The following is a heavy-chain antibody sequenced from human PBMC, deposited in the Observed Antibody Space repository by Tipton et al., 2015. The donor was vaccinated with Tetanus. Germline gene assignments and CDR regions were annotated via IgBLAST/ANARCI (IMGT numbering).Heavy chain of an antibody. CDR1: GYAFTGYY. V-gene: IGHV1-2*02. Sequence: QLVQSGAEVKKPGASVKVSCKASGYAFTGYYIHWVRQAPGQGLEWMGWVSPDSGGTNLALRFQGGVTLTSDTSSDTAYMEMSRLGFDDTATYYCARVHGFGPSNLDYWGQGTVVTVSS. CDR3: ARVHGFGPSNLDY. CDR2: VSPDSGGT. J-gene: IGHJ4*02. D-gene: IGHD5-24*01.